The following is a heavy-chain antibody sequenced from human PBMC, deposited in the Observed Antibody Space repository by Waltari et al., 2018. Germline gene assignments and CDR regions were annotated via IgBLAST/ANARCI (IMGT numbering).Heavy chain of an antibody. J-gene: IGHJ5*02. CDR3: ARLFRRITMVQGVIRGWFDP. CDR2: IYHSGST. V-gene: IGHV4-38-2*01. Sequence: QVQLQESGPGLVKPSETLSLTCAVSGYSISSGYYWGWIRQPPGQGLEWIGSIYHSGSTYYNPSLKSRVTISVDTSKNQFSLKLSSVTAADTAVYYCARLFRRITMVQGVIRGWFDPWGQGTLVTVSS. CDR1: GYSISSGYY. D-gene: IGHD3-10*01.